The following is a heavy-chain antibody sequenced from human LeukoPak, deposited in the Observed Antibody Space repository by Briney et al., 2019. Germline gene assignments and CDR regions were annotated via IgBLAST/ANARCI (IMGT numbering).Heavy chain of an antibody. D-gene: IGHD5-24*01. CDR3: ARDAPDGYNYISVD. J-gene: IGHJ4*02. V-gene: IGHV4-39*02. CDR2: IYYSGST. Sequence: PSETLSLTCTVSGGSISSSSYYWGWIRQPPGKGLEWIGSIYYSGSTYYNPSLKSRVTISVDTSKNQFSLKLSSVTAADTAVYYCARDAPDGYNYISVDWGQGTLVTVSS. CDR1: GGSISSSSYY.